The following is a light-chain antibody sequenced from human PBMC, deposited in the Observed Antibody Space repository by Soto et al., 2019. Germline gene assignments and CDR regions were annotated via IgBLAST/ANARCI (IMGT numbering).Light chain of an antibody. CDR1: SSNIAGNT. CDR2: IND. CDR3: ATWDDDLNAAV. Sequence: QSALTQPPSLSGTPGQRVTISCSGSSSNIAGNTVHWYQHLPGTAPKLLIYINDQRPSGVPGRFSASTSGTSASLAISGLQSDDDADYYCATWDDDLNAAVFGGGTQLTVL. J-gene: IGLJ7*01. V-gene: IGLV1-44*01.